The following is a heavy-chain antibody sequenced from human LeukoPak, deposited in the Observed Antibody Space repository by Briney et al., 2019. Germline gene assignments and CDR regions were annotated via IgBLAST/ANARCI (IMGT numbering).Heavy chain of an antibody. D-gene: IGHD3-9*01. J-gene: IGHJ4*02. CDR3: ASGTIYDILTGPLDH. V-gene: IGHV3-21*01. Sequence: PGGSLRLSCAASGFTFNSYTMNCVRQAPGKGLEWVSSISTSSIYIYYADSVKGRFTISRHNAKNSLYLQMNSLRVEDTAVYYCASGTIYDILTGPLDHWGQGTLVTVSS. CDR2: ISTSSIYI. CDR1: GFTFNSYT.